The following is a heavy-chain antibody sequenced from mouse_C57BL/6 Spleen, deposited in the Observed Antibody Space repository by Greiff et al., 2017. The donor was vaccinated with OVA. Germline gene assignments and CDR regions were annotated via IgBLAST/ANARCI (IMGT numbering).Heavy chain of an antibody. CDR3: AREGGRDYAMDY. Sequence: QVQLQQPGAELVRPGTSVKLSCKASGYTFTSYWMHWVKQRPGQGLEWIGVIDPSDSYTNYNQKFKGKATLTVDTSSSTAYMQLSSLTSEDSAVYYCAREGGRDYAMDYWGQGTSVTVSS. CDR1: GYTFTSYW. J-gene: IGHJ4*01. V-gene: IGHV1-59*01. D-gene: IGHD1-1*02. CDR2: IDPSDSYT.